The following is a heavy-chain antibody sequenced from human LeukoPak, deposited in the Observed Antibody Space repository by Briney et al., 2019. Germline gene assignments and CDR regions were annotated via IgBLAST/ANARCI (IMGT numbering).Heavy chain of an antibody. J-gene: IGHJ6*02. CDR1: GFTVSSNY. CDR2: IYSGGST. D-gene: IGHD3-22*01. Sequence: GGSLRLSCAASGFTVSSNYMSWVRQAPGKGLDWVSVIYSGGSTYYADSVKGRFTISRDNSKNTLYLQMNSLRAEDTAVYYCAREFDYYDSSGLYHYGMDVWGQGTTVTVSS. V-gene: IGHV3-53*01. CDR3: AREFDYYDSSGLYHYGMDV.